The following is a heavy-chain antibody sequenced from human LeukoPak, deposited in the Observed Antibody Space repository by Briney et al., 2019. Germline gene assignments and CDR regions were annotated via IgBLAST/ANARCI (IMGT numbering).Heavy chain of an antibody. J-gene: IGHJ4*02. Sequence: GGSLRLSCAASGFTFSNYAMNWVRQAPGKGLEWVSYISSSSRTVYYADSVKGRFTISRDNAKDSVYLQMNSLRAEDTAVYFCAKAEPASGYDYWGQGTLVTVSS. CDR3: AKAEPASGYDY. V-gene: IGHV3-48*01. CDR2: ISSSSRTV. D-gene: IGHD1-14*01. CDR1: GFTFSNYA.